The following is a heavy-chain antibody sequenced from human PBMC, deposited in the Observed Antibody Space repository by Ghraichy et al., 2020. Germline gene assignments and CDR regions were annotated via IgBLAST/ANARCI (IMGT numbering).Heavy chain of an antibody. J-gene: IGHJ4*02. CDR3: ARGSARTYYYGSDDGFDY. D-gene: IGHD3-10*01. Sequence: SETLSLTCAVYGGSFSGYYWSWIRQPPGKGLEWIGEINHSGSTNYNPSLKSRVTISVDTSKNQFSLKLSSVTAADTAVYYCARGSARTYYYGSDDGFDYCGQGTLVTVSS. CDR1: GGSFSGYY. CDR2: INHSGST. V-gene: IGHV4-34*01.